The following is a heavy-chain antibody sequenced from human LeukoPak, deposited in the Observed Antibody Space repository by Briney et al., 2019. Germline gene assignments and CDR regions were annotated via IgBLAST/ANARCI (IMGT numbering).Heavy chain of an antibody. Sequence: GASVKVSCKASGYTFTGYYIHWVRQAPGQGLEWMGWINPNTGGTNYAQKFQGRVTMTRDTSISTAYMELSRLRSDDTAVYYCARVTGYCSSTSCYNVNWFDPWGQGTLVTVSS. CDR3: ARVTGYCSSTSCYNVNWFDP. D-gene: IGHD2-2*02. V-gene: IGHV1-2*02. CDR1: GYTFTGYY. J-gene: IGHJ5*02. CDR2: INPNTGGT.